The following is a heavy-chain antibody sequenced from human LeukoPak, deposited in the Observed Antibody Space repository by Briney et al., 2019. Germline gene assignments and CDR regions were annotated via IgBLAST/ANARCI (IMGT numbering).Heavy chain of an antibody. D-gene: IGHD3-9*01. J-gene: IGHJ3*02. CDR2: INHSGST. CDR1: GGSFSGYY. V-gene: IGHV4-34*01. Sequence: SETLSLTCAVYGGSFSGYYWSWIRQPPGKGLEWIGEINHSGSTNYNPSLKSRVTISVDTSKNQFSLKLSSVTAADTAVYYCARFRPGYYDILTGYYNRDDRDAFDIWGQGTMVTVSS. CDR3: ARFRPGYYDILTGYYNRDDRDAFDI.